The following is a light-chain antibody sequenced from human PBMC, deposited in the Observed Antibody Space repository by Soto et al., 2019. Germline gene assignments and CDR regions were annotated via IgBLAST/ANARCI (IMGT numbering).Light chain of an antibody. V-gene: IGKV3D-20*02. J-gene: IGKJ5*01. CDR1: QNFGSTY. CDR3: QQRSNWPPIT. Sequence: VLTPSPNTLFLSSGERATPSFRARQNFGSTYLAWYQQKRGQAPRFLIYGASSRATGIPDRFSGSGSGTDFTLTISSLEPEDFAVYYCQQRSNWPPITFGQGTRLEIK. CDR2: GAS.